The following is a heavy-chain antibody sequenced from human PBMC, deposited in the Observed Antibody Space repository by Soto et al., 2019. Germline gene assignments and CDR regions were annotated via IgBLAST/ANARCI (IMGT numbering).Heavy chain of an antibody. CDR2: INPSGGST. V-gene: IGHV1-46*01. CDR3: AREDVQESCSGGSCYSIPFDY. J-gene: IGHJ4*02. CDR1: GYTFTSYY. D-gene: IGHD2-15*01. Sequence: ASVKVSCKASGYTFTSYYMHWVRQAPGQGLEWMGIINPSGGSTSYAQKFQGRVTMTRDTSTSTVYMELSSLRSEDTAVYYCAREDVQESCSGGSCYSIPFDYWGQGTLVTVSS.